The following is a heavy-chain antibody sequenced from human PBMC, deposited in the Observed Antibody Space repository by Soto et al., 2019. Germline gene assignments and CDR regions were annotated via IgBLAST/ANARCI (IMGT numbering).Heavy chain of an antibody. J-gene: IGHJ6*02. Sequence: GGSLRLSCAASGFTFSNAWMNWVRQAPGKGLEWVGRIKSKTDGGTTDYAAPVKGRFTISRDDSKNTLYLQMNSLKTEDTAVYYCTTGRRQQLVHGIYYYYYYGMDVWGQGTTVTVSS. CDR3: TTGRRQQLVHGIYYYYYYGMDV. V-gene: IGHV3-15*07. D-gene: IGHD6-13*01. CDR2: IKSKTDGGTT. CDR1: GFTFSNAW.